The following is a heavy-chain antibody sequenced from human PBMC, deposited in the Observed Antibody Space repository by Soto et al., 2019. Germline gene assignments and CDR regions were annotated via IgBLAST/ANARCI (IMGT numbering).Heavy chain of an antibody. D-gene: IGHD6-19*01. V-gene: IGHV3-15*07. CDR3: TPLALKYSSGWYEFAD. Sequence: EVQLVESGGGLVQPVGSLRLSCAASGFTFSNVWMNWARQAPGTGLEWVGRIKSKTDGGTTDYAAPVKGRFTISRDDSKNTLYLQTNSLKSEDTAVYYCTPLALKYSSGWYEFADWGQGTLGTVSS. CDR2: IKSKTDGGTT. CDR1: GFTFSNVW. J-gene: IGHJ4*02.